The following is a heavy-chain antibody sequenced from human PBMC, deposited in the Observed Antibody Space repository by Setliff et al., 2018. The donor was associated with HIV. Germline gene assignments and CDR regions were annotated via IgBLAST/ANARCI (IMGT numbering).Heavy chain of an antibody. V-gene: IGHV4-38-2*01. CDR1: GHSISSGYY. CDR3: ARYGEFHYYYYYYMDV. Sequence: SETLSLTCAVSGHSISSGYYWGWIRQPPGKGLECIGSFYHSGSTYYNPSLKSRVSISVDTSKNQFSLKLSSVTAADTAVYYCARYGEFHYYYYYYMDVWGKGTTVTVSS. D-gene: IGHD3-10*01. CDR2: FYHSGST. J-gene: IGHJ6*03.